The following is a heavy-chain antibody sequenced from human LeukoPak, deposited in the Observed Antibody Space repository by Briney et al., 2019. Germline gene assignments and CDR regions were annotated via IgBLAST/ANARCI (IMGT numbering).Heavy chain of an antibody. J-gene: IGHJ4*02. CDR2: ISGSGGST. CDR1: GFTFSSYA. CDR3: AKGSRSTFVAGPWGY. Sequence: GGSLRLSCAASGFTFSSYAMSWVRQAPGKGLEWVSAISGSGGSTYYADSVKGRFTISRDNSKNTLYLQMNSLRAEDTAVYYCAKGSRSTFVAGPWGYWGQGTLVTVSS. V-gene: IGHV3-23*01. D-gene: IGHD6-19*01.